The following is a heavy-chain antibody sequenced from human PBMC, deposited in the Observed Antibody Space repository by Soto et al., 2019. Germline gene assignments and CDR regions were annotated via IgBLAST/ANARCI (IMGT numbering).Heavy chain of an antibody. J-gene: IGHJ4*02. Sequence: PGGSLRLSCAASGFTFSTYGMHWVRQAPGKGLEWVAVISYDGSKKDYADSVKGRFTISRDNSKYTLYLQTNSLRDEDTAVYYCTRENDWSYDYWGQGVLVTVSS. CDR2: ISYDGSKK. CDR1: GFTFSTYG. D-gene: IGHD3-9*01. CDR3: TRENDWSYDY. V-gene: IGHV3-30*03.